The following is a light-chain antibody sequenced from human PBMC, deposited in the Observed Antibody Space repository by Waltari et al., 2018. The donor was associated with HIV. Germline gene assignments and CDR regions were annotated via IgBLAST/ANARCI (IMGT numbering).Light chain of an antibody. V-gene: IGKV1-33*01. Sequence: DIQMTQSPSSLSASLGDRVIITCEASQHITNYLNWYQHKPGKAPKLLIYDASNLESGVPSRFSGSGSGTHFTFTISSLQPEDIAGYFCQQYMNVPYTFGQGTKLEIK. CDR2: DAS. J-gene: IGKJ2*01. CDR1: QHITNY. CDR3: QQYMNVPYT.